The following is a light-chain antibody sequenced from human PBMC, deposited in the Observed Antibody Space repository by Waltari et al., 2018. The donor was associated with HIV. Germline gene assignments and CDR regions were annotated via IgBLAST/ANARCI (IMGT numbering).Light chain of an antibody. J-gene: IGLJ3*02. Sequence: SYELTQSPSLSVSPGQTASITCSGDKLGDQYACWYQQKPGQSPVLVIYEDTKRPSGIRWRFSGSSSGNTATLTIRGTQAVDAADYYCQAWDTSVWVFGGGTKLTVL. CDR1: KLGDQY. CDR3: QAWDTSVWV. V-gene: IGLV3-1*01. CDR2: EDT.